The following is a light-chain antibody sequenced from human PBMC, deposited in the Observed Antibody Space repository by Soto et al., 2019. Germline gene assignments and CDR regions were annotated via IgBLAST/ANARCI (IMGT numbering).Light chain of an antibody. CDR2: KAS. Sequence: DIQMTQSPSTLSASAGDRVTIACRASQSISNYLAWYQQKPGKAPKLLIYKASSLESGVPSRFSGSGSGTEFTLTISSLQPDDFATYYCQQYNSYSWTFGQGTKVEIK. V-gene: IGKV1-5*03. J-gene: IGKJ1*01. CDR3: QQYNSYSWT. CDR1: QSISNY.